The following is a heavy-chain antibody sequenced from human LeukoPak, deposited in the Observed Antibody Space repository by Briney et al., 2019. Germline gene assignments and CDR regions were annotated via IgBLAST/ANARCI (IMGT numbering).Heavy chain of an antibody. CDR2: IWYDGSNK. D-gene: IGHD2-21*02. CDR3: ARPSLAYCGGDCYSWYYYGMDV. V-gene: IGHV3-33*08. J-gene: IGHJ6*02. CDR1: GFTFSSYG. Sequence: PGRSLRLSCAASGFTFSSYGMRWVRQAPGKGLEWVAVIWYDGSNKYYADSVKGRFTISRDNSKNPLYLQMNSLRAEDTAVYYCARPSLAYCGGDCYSWYYYGMDVWGQGTTVTVSS.